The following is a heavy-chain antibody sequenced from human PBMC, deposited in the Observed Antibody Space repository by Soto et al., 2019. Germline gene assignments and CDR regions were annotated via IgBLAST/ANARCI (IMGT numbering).Heavy chain of an antibody. D-gene: IGHD4-4*01. CDR2: ISYDGSNK. J-gene: IGHJ2*01. V-gene: IGHV3-30-3*01. Sequence: QVQLVESGGGVVQPGRSLRLSCAASGFTFSSYAMHWVRQAPGKGLEWVAVISYDGSNKYYADSVKGRFTISRDNSKNTLYLQMNSMRAEGTAVYYWARPLWRDDYNWGYFGLWGRGTLVTVSS. CDR1: GFTFSSYA. CDR3: ARPLWRDDYNWGYFGL.